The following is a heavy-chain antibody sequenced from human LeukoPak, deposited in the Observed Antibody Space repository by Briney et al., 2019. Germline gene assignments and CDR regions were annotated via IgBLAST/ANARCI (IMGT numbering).Heavy chain of an antibody. V-gene: IGHV3-53*01. D-gene: IGHD6-13*01. Sequence: GGSPRLSCAASGFTVSSNYMSWVRQAPGKGLEWVSVTYSGGDTYYADSVKGRFTISRDNSKNTLYLQMNSLRADDTAVYYCARLGMIQAYSTEDYWGQGTLVTVSS. CDR3: ARLGMIQAYSTEDY. CDR2: TYSGGDT. J-gene: IGHJ4*02. CDR1: GFTVSSNY.